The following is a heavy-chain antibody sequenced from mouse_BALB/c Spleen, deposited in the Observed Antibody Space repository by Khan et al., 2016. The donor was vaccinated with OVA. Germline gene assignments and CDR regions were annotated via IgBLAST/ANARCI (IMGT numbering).Heavy chain of an antibody. CDR2: IYPGIGDT. V-gene: IGHV1-87*01. D-gene: IGHD2-3*01. CDR1: GYTFTSYW. CDR3: ARTGGTYDGYFGYFDV. Sequence: QVQLKQSGAELARPGASVKLSCKASGYTFTSYWMQWVKQRPGQGLEWIGAIYPGIGDTRYTQKFRGKATLTADKSSTTAYMQLSSLASEDSAVYYCARTGGTYDGYFGYFDVGGAGTTVTGPS. J-gene: IGHJ1*01.